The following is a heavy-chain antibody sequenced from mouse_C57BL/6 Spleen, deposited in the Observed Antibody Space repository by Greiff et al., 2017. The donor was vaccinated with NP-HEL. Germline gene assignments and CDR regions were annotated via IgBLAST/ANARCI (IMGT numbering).Heavy chain of an antibody. CDR3: AKGNGWFAY. CDR2: IWGDGST. V-gene: IGHV2-3*01. J-gene: IGHJ3*01. Sequence: QVHVKQSGPGLVAPSQSLSITCTASGFSLTSTGVSWVRQPPGKGLEWLGGIWGDGSTNYHSALISRLSISKDNSKSQAFLKLNSLQTDDTATYYCAKGNGWFAYWGQGTLVTVSA. CDR1: GFSLTSTG.